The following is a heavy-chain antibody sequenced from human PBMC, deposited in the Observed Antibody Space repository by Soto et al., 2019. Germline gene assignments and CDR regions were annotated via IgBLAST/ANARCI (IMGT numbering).Heavy chain of an antibody. CDR1: GYNFGLYS. D-gene: IGHD1-26*01. Sequence: VQLTQSEAQLKQPGSSMKVSCQPSGYNFGLYSLNWVRRVPGLRPEWLGGVLPLYNKAIYPPQFQGRVTINADSSTKTVSLKMTSLRSDDSGIYFCARDQGGSLLSTWFDIWGPGTPVTVS. CDR2: VLPLYNKA. J-gene: IGHJ5*02. CDR3: ARDQGGSLLSTWFDI. V-gene: IGHV1-69*14.